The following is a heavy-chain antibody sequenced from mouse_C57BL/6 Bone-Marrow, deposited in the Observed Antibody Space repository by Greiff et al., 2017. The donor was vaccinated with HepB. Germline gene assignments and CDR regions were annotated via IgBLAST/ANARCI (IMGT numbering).Heavy chain of an antibody. V-gene: IGHV1-82*01. CDR3: ARVGSRGFAY. CDR2: IYPGDGDT. CDR1: GYAFSSSW. Sequence: QVQLQQSGPELVKPGASVKISCKASGYAFSSSWMNWVKQRPGKGLEWIGRIYPGDGDTNYNGKFKGKATLTADKSSSTAYMQLSSLTSEDSAVYFCARVGSRGFAYWGKGTLVTVSA. J-gene: IGHJ3*01.